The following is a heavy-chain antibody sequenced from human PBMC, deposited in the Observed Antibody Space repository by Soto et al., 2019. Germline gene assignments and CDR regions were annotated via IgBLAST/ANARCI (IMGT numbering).Heavy chain of an antibody. CDR3: ARDRGTVVKGDPRY. J-gene: IGHJ4*02. CDR1: GYTFTSYG. V-gene: IGHV1-18*04. D-gene: IGHD2-15*01. Sequence: ASVKVSCKASGYTFTSYGISWVRQAPGQGLEWMGWISAYNGNTNYAQKLQGRVTMTTDTSTSTAYMELRSLRSDDTAVYYCARDRGTVVKGDPRYWGQGTLVTVSS. CDR2: ISAYNGNT.